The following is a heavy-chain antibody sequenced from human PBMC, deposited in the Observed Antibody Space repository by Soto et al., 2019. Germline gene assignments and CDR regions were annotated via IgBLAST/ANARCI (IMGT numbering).Heavy chain of an antibody. CDR1: GFTFISYG. Sequence: GGPLRLSCAAAGFTFISYGMHWVRQDTGKGLEWVAVISYDGSNKYYADSVKGRFTISRDNSKNTLYLQMNSLRAEDTAVYYCAKPRNRGSSWAYYFDYWGQGTLVTVSS. J-gene: IGHJ4*02. CDR2: ISYDGSNK. CDR3: AKPRNRGSSWAYYFDY. V-gene: IGHV3-30*18. D-gene: IGHD6-13*01.